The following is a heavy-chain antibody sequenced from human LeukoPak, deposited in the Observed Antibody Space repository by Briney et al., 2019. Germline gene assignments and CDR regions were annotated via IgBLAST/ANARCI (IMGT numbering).Heavy chain of an antibody. CDR1: GFTFNTYN. D-gene: IGHD2-2*01. CDR3: SRDRHCIGSTCYGL. CDR2: ISSSSSYI. V-gene: IGHV3-21*01. Sequence: MPGGSLRLSCAGSGFTFNTYNMNWVRQAPGKGLEWVSSISSSSSYIYYADSVKGRFTISRDNAKNSLYLQMNSLRAEDTAVYYCSRDRHCIGSTCYGLWGQGTRVTVSS. J-gene: IGHJ4*02.